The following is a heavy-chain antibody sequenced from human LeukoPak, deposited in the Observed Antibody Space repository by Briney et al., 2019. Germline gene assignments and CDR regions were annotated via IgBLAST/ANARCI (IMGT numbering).Heavy chain of an antibody. CDR1: GYTFTSYA. V-gene: IGHV1-3*01. J-gene: IGHJ3*02. Sequence: GASVKVSCKASGYTFTSYAMHWVRQAPGQRLEWMGWINAGNGNTKYSQKFQGRVTITRDTSASTAYMELSSLRSEDTAVYYYARSRGITMVRGPFDAFDIWGQGTMVTVSS. CDR2: INAGNGNT. CDR3: ARSRGITMVRGPFDAFDI. D-gene: IGHD3-10*01.